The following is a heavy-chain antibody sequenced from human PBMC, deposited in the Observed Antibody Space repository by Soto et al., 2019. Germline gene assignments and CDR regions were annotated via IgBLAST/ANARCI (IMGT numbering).Heavy chain of an antibody. D-gene: IGHD2-15*01. J-gene: IGHJ6*02. CDR3: ARNMDYFYGPGSGNGHGV. V-gene: IGHV1-2*02. CDR2: INTKIGDT. Sequence: QVQLVQSGAEVKEPGDSVRVSCEASGYTFTSYYIHWVRQVPGQALEWLGWINTKIGDTTYAQDFQGRVTMTRDMSISTVYMALSRLTSDDTAIYYCARNMDYFYGPGSGNGHGVWGQGTTVTVSS. CDR1: GYTFTSYY.